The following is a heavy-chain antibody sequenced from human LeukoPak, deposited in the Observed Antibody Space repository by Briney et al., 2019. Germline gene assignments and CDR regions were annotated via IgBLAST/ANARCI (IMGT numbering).Heavy chain of an antibody. CDR3: AKSNGYGLVDI. CDR1: GYTFTNYG. Sequence: ASVKVSCKASGYTFTNYGINWVRQAPGQGLEWMGWISTYNGHTNYAQKLQGRVTMTTDTSTSTAYMELRSLRSDDTAVYYCAKSNGYGLVDIWGQGTMVTVSS. J-gene: IGHJ3*02. D-gene: IGHD3-10*01. CDR2: ISTYNGHT. V-gene: IGHV1-18*01.